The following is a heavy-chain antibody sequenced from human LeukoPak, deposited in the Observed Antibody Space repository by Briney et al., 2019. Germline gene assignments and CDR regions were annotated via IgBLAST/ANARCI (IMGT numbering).Heavy chain of an antibody. V-gene: IGHV3-21*01. Sequence: GGSLRLSCEPPGFPSSGYGMNWVRQAPGKGLDWVSPIIRSISYIYYADSVKGRFTISRDNAKNSLYLQMNSLRAEDTAVYYCARYMDTAMVSYYYCYYGMDVWGQGTTVTVSS. CDR1: GFPSSGYG. CDR2: IIRSISYI. J-gene: IGHJ6*02. D-gene: IGHD5-18*01. CDR3: ARYMDTAMVSYYYCYYGMDV.